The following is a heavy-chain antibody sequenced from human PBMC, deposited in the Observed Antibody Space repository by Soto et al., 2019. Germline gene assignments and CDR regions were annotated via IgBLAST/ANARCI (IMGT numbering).Heavy chain of an antibody. J-gene: IGHJ5*02. Sequence: PGGSLRLSCAASGFTFSSHAMSLVRQAPGKGLEWVSAISGSGGSTYYADSVKGRFTISRDNSKNTLYLQMNSLRAEDTAVYYCAKIRLVAATSLPGPNWFDPWGQGSLVTVSS. V-gene: IGHV3-23*01. CDR2: ISGSGGST. CDR1: GFTFSSHA. D-gene: IGHD2-15*01. CDR3: AKIRLVAATSLPGPNWFDP.